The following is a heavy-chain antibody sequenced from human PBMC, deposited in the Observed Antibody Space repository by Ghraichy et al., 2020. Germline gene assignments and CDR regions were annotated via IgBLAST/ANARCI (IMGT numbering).Heavy chain of an antibody. V-gene: IGHV3-7*03. CDR1: GFTFSRSW. J-gene: IGHJ4*02. CDR3: ARGFLYY. CDR2: INEDGTEK. D-gene: IGHD3-10*01. Sequence: GGSLRLSCAASGFTFSRSWMTWVRQAPGKGLEWVANINEDGTEKYYMDSVRGRFTISRDNAKNLLYLQMNSLRNEDTAVYHCARGFLYYWGQGTLVTVSS.